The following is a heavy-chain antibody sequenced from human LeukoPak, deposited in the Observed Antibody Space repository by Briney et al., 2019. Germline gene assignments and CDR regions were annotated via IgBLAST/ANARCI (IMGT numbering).Heavy chain of an antibody. V-gene: IGHV1-8*01. CDR2: MNPNSGNT. D-gene: IGHD4-23*01. Sequence: ASVKVSCKASGYTFTSYDINWVRQATGQGLEWMGWMNPNSGNTGYAQKFQGRVTMTRNTSISTAYMELSSLRSEDTAVYYCARDHRQALGGYGGRSDYWGQGTLVTVSS. CDR3: ARDHRQALGGYGGRSDY. CDR1: GYTFTSYD. J-gene: IGHJ4*02.